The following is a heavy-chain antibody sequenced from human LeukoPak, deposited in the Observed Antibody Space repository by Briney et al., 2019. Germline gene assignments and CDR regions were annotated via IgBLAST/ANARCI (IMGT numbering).Heavy chain of an antibody. J-gene: IGHJ6*03. Sequence: SETLSLTCTVSGDSISSYYWSWIRQPPGKGLEWIGYMYYSGSTNYNPSLKSRVTISVDTSKNQFSLKLSSVTAADTAVYYCARDGNCSGGSCYRWYYYYYYMDVWGKGTTVTVSS. V-gene: IGHV4-59*12. CDR2: MYYSGST. CDR3: ARDGNCSGGSCYRWYYYYYYMDV. D-gene: IGHD2-15*01. CDR1: GDSISSYY.